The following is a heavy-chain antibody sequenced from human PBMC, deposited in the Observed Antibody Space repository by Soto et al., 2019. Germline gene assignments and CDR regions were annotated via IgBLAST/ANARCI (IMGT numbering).Heavy chain of an antibody. Sequence: GGSLRLSCAASGFTFSSYAMSWVRQAPGKGLEWVSAISGSGGSTYYADSVKGRFTISRDNSKNTLYLQMNSLRAEETAVYYCAKVITGSSGWFYYYYYGMDVWGQGTTVTVSS. D-gene: IGHD6-19*01. CDR1: GFTFSSYA. J-gene: IGHJ6*02. CDR3: AKVITGSSGWFYYYYYGMDV. CDR2: ISGSGGST. V-gene: IGHV3-23*01.